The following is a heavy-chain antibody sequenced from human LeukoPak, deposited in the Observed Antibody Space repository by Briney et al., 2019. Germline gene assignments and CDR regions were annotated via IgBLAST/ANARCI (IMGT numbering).Heavy chain of an antibody. CDR1: GFTFSSYN. CDR3: ARRSATGTNYFDY. J-gene: IGHJ4*02. CDR2: ISGGGSTI. D-gene: IGHD6-13*01. V-gene: IGHV3-48*02. Sequence: PGGSLRLSCAASGFTFSSYNMNWVRQAPGKGLEWISYISGGGSTIYYADSVKGRFIISRDNDRNSLYLQMNSLRDEDTAVYYCARRSATGTNYFDYWGQGTLVTVSS.